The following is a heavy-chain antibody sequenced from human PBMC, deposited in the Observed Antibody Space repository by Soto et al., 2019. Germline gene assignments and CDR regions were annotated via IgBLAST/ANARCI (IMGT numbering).Heavy chain of an antibody. D-gene: IGHD1-1*01. Sequence: SQTLSLTCGISGDSVSSNSAAWNWIRQTPSRGLEWLGRTYYRSKWYINYAVSVKSRITVNPDTSKNQFSLQLNSVTPEDTAVYYCARGSWDDVTGHYYMDVWGKGPTVTVSS. CDR2: TYYRSKWYI. CDR1: GDSVSSNSAA. CDR3: ARGSWDDVTGHYYMDV. V-gene: IGHV6-1*01. J-gene: IGHJ6*03.